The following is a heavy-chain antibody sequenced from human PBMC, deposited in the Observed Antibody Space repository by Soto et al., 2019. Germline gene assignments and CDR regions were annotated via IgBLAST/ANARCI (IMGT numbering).Heavy chain of an antibody. V-gene: IGHV3-9*01. J-gene: IGHJ4*02. CDR3: ARGDPGAVAGYSEY. Sequence: EVQLVESGGGLVQPGGSLRLSCAASGFTFDDYSMHWVRQAPGRGLEWVSGISWHSGSIDYAGSVKGRFTISRDNAKNFLYLKPNKLRPAATDLYYCARGDPGAVAGYSEYWGQGTLVTVSS. CDR2: ISWHSGSI. CDR1: GFTFDDYS. D-gene: IGHD6-19*01.